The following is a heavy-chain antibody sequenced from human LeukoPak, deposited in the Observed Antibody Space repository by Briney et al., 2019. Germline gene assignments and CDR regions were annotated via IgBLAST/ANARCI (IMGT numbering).Heavy chain of an antibody. D-gene: IGHD3-16*02. Sequence: GASVKVSCKASGYTFSSYGISWVRQAPGQGLEWMGWISGYNGNTNYAQKLQGRVTITTDTSTSTAYMELRSLRSDDTAVYYCARDDGYRSHYWGQGTLVTVSS. CDR2: ISGYNGNT. CDR3: ARDDGYRSHY. CDR1: GYTFSSYG. J-gene: IGHJ4*02. V-gene: IGHV1-18*01.